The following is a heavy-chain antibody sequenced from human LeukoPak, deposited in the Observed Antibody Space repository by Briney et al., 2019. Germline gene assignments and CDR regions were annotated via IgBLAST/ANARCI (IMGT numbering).Heavy chain of an antibody. D-gene: IGHD6-19*01. V-gene: IGHV3-30-3*01. CDR2: ISYDGSNK. J-gene: IGHJ3*02. CDR1: GFTFSSYA. Sequence: PGGSLRLSCAASGFTFSSYAMSWVRQAPGKGLEWVAVISYDGSNKYYADSVKGRFTISRDNSKNTLYLQMNSLRAEDTAVYYCAREGGGWYGDAFDIWGQGTMVTVSS. CDR3: AREGGGWYGDAFDI.